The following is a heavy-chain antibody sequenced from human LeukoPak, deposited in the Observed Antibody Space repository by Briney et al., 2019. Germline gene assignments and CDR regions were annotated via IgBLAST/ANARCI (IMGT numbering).Heavy chain of an antibody. CDR3: ARGYCSGGSCYSVENWFDP. CDR2: INPNSGGT. J-gene: IGHJ5*02. Sequence: ASVSVSCKPAGYTFSGYYMFWVRQAPGQGLEWMGRINPNSGGTTYAPKFQGRVTMSRDTSISTAYMELSRLRSDDTAVYYCARGYCSGGSCYSVENWFDPWGQGTLVTVSS. CDR1: GYTFSGYY. D-gene: IGHD2-15*01. V-gene: IGHV1-2*06.